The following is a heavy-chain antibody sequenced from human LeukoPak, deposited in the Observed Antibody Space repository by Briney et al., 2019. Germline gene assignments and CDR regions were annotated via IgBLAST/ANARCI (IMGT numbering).Heavy chain of an antibody. CDR2: ISWNSGSI. CDR1: GFTFDDYA. CDR3: AKDTLD. Sequence: GGSLRLSCPASGFTFDDYAMHWVRQAPGKGLEWVSGISWNSGSIGYADSVKGRFTISRDNAKNSLYLQMNSLRAEDTALYYCAKDTLDWGQGTLVTVSS. J-gene: IGHJ4*02. V-gene: IGHV3-9*01.